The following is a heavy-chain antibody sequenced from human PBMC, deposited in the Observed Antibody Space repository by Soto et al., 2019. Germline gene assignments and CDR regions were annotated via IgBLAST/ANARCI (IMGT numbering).Heavy chain of an antibody. Sequence: SETLSLTCTVSGGSISSGGYYWSWIRQHPGKGLEWIGYIYYSGSTYYNPSLKSRVTISVDTSKNQFSLKLSSVTAADTAVYYCARDLGGNWNFRMYNWFDPWGQGTLVTVSS. CDR1: GGSISSGGYY. CDR2: IYYSGST. J-gene: IGHJ5*02. D-gene: IGHD1-7*01. V-gene: IGHV4-31*03. CDR3: ARDLGGNWNFRMYNWFDP.